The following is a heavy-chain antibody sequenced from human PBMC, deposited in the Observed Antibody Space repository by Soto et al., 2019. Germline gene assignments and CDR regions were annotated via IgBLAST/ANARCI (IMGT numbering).Heavy chain of an antibody. J-gene: IGHJ6*03. CDR3: ARGEGYSSSWSYYYYYMDV. CDR2: IYYSGYT. Sequence: SETLSLTCTVSGGSISSYYWSWIRQTPGKGLEWIGYIYYSGYTNYNPSLKSRVTISLDTSKNQFSLKLSSVTAADTAVYYCARGEGYSSSWSYYYYYMDVWGKGTTVTVSS. CDR1: GGSISSYY. V-gene: IGHV4-59*08. D-gene: IGHD6-13*01.